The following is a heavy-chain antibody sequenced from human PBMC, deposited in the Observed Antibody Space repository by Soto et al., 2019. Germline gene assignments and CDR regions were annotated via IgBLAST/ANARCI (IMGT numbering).Heavy chain of an antibody. V-gene: IGHV3-23*01. CDR1: GFTFSSYV. D-gene: IGHD6-13*01. J-gene: IGHJ3*02. CDR2: ISGSGGST. Sequence: GGSLRLSCAASGFTFSSYVMSWVRQAPGKGLEWVSAISGSGGSTYYADSVKGRFTISRDNSKNTLYLQINSLRAEDTAVYYCAKHRVFHDVFGIWGQGTMVTVSS. CDR3: AKHRVFHDVFGI.